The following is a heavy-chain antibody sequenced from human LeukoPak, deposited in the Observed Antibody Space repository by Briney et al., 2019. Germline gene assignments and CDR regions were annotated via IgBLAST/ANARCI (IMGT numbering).Heavy chain of an antibody. CDR2: IDRDGITT. CDR1: GFTFSTYW. D-gene: IGHD3-3*01. V-gene: IGHV3-74*01. CDR3: ARSRWSGYADY. Sequence: SGGSLILSCAVSGFTFSTYWMHWVRQAPGRGLVWVSRIDRDGITTSYADSVKGRFTISRDNAKNTLYLQVNSLTAEDTAVYYCARSRWSGYADYWGQGTLVTVSS. J-gene: IGHJ4*02.